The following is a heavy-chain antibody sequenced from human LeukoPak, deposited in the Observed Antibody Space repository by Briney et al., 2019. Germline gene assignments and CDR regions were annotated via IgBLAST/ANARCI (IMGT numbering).Heavy chain of an antibody. CDR2: ICDSGRTI. D-gene: IGHD3-22*01. CDR1: GFTFDDYY. CDR3: ARDRLGDYDRNGYYDK. Sequence: GGSLRLSCAASGFTFDDYYMSWIRQAPGKGLEWVSYICDSGRTIYYADSVKGRFTISRDNAKNSVYLQMNNLRAEDTAVYFCARDRLGDYDRNGYYDKWGPGALVTVSS. J-gene: IGHJ4*01. V-gene: IGHV3-11*01.